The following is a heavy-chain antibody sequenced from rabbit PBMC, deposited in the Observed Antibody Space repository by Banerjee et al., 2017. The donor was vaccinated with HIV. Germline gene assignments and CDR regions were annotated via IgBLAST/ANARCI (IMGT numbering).Heavy chain of an antibody. D-gene: IGHD2-1*01. CDR3: ARGYDDYDARLDL. CDR1: GFSFSSSYY. J-gene: IGHJ3*01. V-gene: IGHV1S40*01. Sequence: QSLEESGGDLVKPGASLTLTCTASGFSFSSSYYMCWVRQAPGKGLEWIGCIYTGSGSIHYASWVNGRFAISDHNAQNTLYLQLNSLTAADTATYFCARGYDDYDARLDLWGPGTLVTV. CDR2: IYTGSGSI.